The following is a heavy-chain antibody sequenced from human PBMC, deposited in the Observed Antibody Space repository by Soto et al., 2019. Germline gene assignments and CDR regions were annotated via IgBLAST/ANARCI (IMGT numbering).Heavy chain of an antibody. J-gene: IGHJ6*02. V-gene: IGHV4-59*01. CDR1: GGSISSYY. CDR2: IYYSGST. CDR3: ARDRGTSIAAASTIKTYYYYYGMDV. D-gene: IGHD6-13*01. Sequence: TVSGGSISSYYWSWIRQPPGKGLEWIGYIYYSGSTNYNPSLKSRVTISVDTSKNQFSLKLSSVTVADTAVYYCARDRGTSIAAASTIKTYYYYYGMDVWGQGTTVTVSS.